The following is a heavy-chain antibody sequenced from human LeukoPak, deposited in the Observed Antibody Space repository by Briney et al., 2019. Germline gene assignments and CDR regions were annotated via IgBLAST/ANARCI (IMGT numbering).Heavy chain of an antibody. CDR1: GFSFSTYD. Sequence: GGSLRLSCAGSGFSFSTYDMLWVRQATGKGLEGVSAIGSGGDTYYAGSVKGRFTISRESANNSFYLQMNSLNAGDTAVYFCARAVAGTDEIDSWGQGTLVTVSS. D-gene: IGHD6-19*01. CDR2: IGSGGDT. CDR3: ARAVAGTDEIDS. J-gene: IGHJ4*02. V-gene: IGHV3-13*01.